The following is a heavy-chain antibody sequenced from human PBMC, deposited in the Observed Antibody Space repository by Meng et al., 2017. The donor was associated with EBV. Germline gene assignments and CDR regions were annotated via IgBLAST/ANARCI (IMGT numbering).Heavy chain of an antibody. Sequence: QGQLVQVGAEVEKPGSWVKVPCKASGGTLSSYAISWVRQAPGQGLEWMGGIIPIFGTANYAQKFQGRVTITADKSTSTAYMELSSLRSEDTAVYYCARAEIAVAGRLDYWGQGTLVTVSS. J-gene: IGHJ4*02. CDR1: GGTLSSYA. CDR2: IIPIFGTA. D-gene: IGHD6-13*01. V-gene: IGHV1-69*06. CDR3: ARAEIAVAGRLDY.